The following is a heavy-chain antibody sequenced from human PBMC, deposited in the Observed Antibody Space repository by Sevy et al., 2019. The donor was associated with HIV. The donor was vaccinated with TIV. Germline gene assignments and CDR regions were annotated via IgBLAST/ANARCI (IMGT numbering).Heavy chain of an antibody. CDR2: ISNSSSYI. J-gene: IGHJ6*02. V-gene: IGHV3-21*01. Sequence: GGSLRLSCAASGLRFSNYNMNWVRQAPGQGLEWVACISNSSSYIYYVDSVKGRSTISRDNAKNSLYLQMNSLRAEDTAVYYCASEKEQLVLWPYYGMDVWGQGTTVTVSS. CDR3: ASEKEQLVLWPYYGMDV. D-gene: IGHD6-13*01. CDR1: GLRFSNYN.